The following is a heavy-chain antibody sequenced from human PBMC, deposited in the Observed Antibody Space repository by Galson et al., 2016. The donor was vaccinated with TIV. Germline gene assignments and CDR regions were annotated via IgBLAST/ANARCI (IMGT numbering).Heavy chain of an antibody. Sequence: SLRLSCAASGFTFSSYGMHWVRQAPGKGLEWVAIISYDGSDKDYTDSVKGRFTISRDKSKNTLYLHMNSLRVEDTAVYYCARMFGLDSGYDAWGQGTLVTVSS. J-gene: IGHJ5*02. V-gene: IGHV3-33*01. CDR3: ARMFGLDSGYDA. CDR2: ISYDGSDK. D-gene: IGHD5-12*01. CDR1: GFTFSSYG.